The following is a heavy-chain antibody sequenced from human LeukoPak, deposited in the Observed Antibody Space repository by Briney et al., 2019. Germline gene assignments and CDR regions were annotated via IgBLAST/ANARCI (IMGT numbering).Heavy chain of an antibody. D-gene: IGHD5-24*01. CDR3: AKQEMATGHYYYYYMDV. Sequence: GGSLRLSCAASGFTFDDYAMHWVRQAPGKGLEWVSLISGDGGSTYYADSVKGRFTISRDNSKNSLYLQMNSLRTEDTALYYCAKQEMATGHYYYYYMDVWGKWTTVTVSS. CDR1: GFTFDDYA. V-gene: IGHV3-43*02. J-gene: IGHJ6*03. CDR2: ISGDGGST.